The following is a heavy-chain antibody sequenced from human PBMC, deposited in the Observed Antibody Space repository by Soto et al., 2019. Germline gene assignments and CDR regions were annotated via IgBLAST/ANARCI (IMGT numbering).Heavy chain of an antibody. D-gene: IGHD6-13*01. J-gene: IGHJ4*02. CDR2: IYWNDDK. V-gene: IGHV2-5*01. CDR3: AKRQLFVRPAAGYFDY. Sequence: QITLKESGPTLVKPTQTLTLTCTFSGFSLSTSGVGVGWIRQPPGKALEWLALIYWNDDKRYSPSLKSRLTITKDTSKNQVVLTMTNMDPVDTATYYCAKRQLFVRPAAGYFDYWGQGTLVTVS. CDR1: GFSLSTSGVG.